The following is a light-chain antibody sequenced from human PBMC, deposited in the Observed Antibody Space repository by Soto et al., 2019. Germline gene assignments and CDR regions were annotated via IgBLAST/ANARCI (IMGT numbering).Light chain of an antibody. CDR2: GAS. CDR3: QQYGSSPLT. V-gene: IGKV3-20*01. CDR1: QSVSSSY. Sequence: EIVLTQSPATLSLSPGERATLSCRASQSVSSSYLAWYQQKPGQAPRLLIYGASSRATGIPDRFSGSGSGTDFTLTISRLEAEDFAVYYCQQYGSSPLTFGGGTKVEIK. J-gene: IGKJ4*01.